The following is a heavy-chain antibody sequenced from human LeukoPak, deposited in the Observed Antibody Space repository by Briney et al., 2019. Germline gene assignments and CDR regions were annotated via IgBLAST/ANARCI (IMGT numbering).Heavy chain of an antibody. V-gene: IGHV3-30*18. CDR3: AKDVLSEGING. D-gene: IGHD3-10*01. Sequence: GGSLRLSCAASGFTFSSYGMHWVRQAPGKGLEWVAVISYDGSNKYYADSVKGRFAISRDNSKNTLYLQMNSLRAEDTAVYYCAKDVLSEGINGWGQGTLVTVSS. CDR1: GFTFSSYG. J-gene: IGHJ4*02. CDR2: ISYDGSNK.